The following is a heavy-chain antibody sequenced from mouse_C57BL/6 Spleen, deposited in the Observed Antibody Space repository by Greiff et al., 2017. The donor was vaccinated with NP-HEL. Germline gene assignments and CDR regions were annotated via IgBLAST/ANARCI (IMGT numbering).Heavy chain of an antibody. CDR3: SISGIYYYGSSPYWYFAV. Sequence: VQLQQPGAELVMPGASVKLSCKASGYTFTSYWMHWVKQRPGQGLEWIGEIDPSDSYTNYNQKLKGKSTLTVDKSSSTAYMQLRSLTSEDSAVYYCSISGIYYYGSSPYWYFAVWGTGTPVTVSS. J-gene: IGHJ1*03. CDR2: IDPSDSYT. CDR1: GYTFTSYW. D-gene: IGHD1-1*01. V-gene: IGHV1-69*01.